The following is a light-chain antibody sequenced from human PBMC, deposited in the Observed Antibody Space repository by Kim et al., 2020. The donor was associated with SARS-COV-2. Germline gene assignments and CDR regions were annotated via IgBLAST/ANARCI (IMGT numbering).Light chain of an antibody. CDR2: ATS. J-gene: IGKJ1*01. CDR3: QQSNTTPWM. CDR1: QTVANY. Sequence: ASVGDRVTITCRASQTVANYLDWYQQKPGKAPRLLIYATSILHDGVPSRFSGSGSGTAFTLTINGLQPEDFGTYYCQQSNTTPWMFGQGTKVDIK. V-gene: IGKV1-39*01.